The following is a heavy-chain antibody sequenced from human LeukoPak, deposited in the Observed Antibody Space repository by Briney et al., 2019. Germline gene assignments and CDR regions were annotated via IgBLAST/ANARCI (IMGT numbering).Heavy chain of an antibody. Sequence: PGGSLRLSCAASGFTFSSYAMSWVRQAPGKGLEWVSAISGSGGITYYADSVKGRFTISRDNSKNTRYLQMNSLRAEDTAVYYCAKESYGMSSGWGSYDSMRFLDYWGQGTLVTVSS. J-gene: IGHJ4*02. D-gene: IGHD3-16*01. CDR3: AKESYGMSSGWGSYDSMRFLDY. CDR2: ISGSGGIT. V-gene: IGHV3-23*01. CDR1: GFTFSSYA.